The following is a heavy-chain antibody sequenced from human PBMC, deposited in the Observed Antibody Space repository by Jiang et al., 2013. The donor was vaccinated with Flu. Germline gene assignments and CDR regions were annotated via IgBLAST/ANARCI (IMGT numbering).Heavy chain of an antibody. CDR2: CITLGPA. Sequence: GTLSLTCILSGGSIISDSWWSWVRQPPGRGSSGLEKCITLGPATTTRPSRSRVTMSVDKSNNQFSLRLSSVTAADTAVYYCVRGELVGDFWSGYEYHFEDWGQGALVRVSS. V-gene: IGHV4-4*02. J-gene: IGHJ4*02. CDR1: GGSIISDSW. CDR3: VRGELVGDFWSGYEYHFED. D-gene: IGHD3-3*01.